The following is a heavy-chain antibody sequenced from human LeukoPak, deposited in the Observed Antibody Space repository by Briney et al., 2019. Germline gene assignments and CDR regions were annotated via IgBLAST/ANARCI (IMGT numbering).Heavy chain of an antibody. J-gene: IGHJ3*02. CDR2: IYYTGST. D-gene: IGHD3-10*01. V-gene: IGHV4-39*07. CDR3: TFNLGSGSFAFDI. Sequence: PSETLSLTCTVSGGSISSSNYYWGWIRQTPGKGLEWIGSIYYTGSTYYKPSLKSRVTISEDTSKNQFSLKLSSVTAADTAVYYCTFNLGSGSFAFDIWGQGTMVTVSS. CDR1: GGSISSSNYY.